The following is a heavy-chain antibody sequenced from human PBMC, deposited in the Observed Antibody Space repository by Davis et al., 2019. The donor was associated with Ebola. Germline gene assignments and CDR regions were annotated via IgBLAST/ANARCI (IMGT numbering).Heavy chain of an antibody. J-gene: IGHJ6*03. Sequence: PGGSLRLSCAASGFTFSSYAMSWVRQAPGKGLEWVSAISGSGGSTYYADSVKGRFTISRDNSKNTLYLQMNSLRSDDTAVYYCARDSRHLGLRFPGPHKDYYYYMDVWGKGTTVTVSS. CDR3: ARDSRHLGLRFPGPHKDYYYYMDV. CDR1: GFTFSSYA. V-gene: IGHV3-23*01. D-gene: IGHD3-3*01. CDR2: ISGSGGST.